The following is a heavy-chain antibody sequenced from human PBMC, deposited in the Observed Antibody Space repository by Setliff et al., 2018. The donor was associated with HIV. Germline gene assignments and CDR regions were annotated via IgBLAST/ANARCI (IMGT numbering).Heavy chain of an antibody. CDR3: ARHGIVVVIAIPNWFDP. CDR2: IYHSGST. CDR1: GGSISSSSHY. V-gene: IGHV4-39*01. D-gene: IGHD2-21*01. Sequence: ASETLSLTCTVSGGSISSSSHYWGWIRQPPGKGLEWIGSIYHSGSTHYNASLKSRVTISVDTSKNQFSLKLTSVTAADTAVYYCARHGIVVVIAIPNWFDPWGQGTLVTVS. J-gene: IGHJ5*02.